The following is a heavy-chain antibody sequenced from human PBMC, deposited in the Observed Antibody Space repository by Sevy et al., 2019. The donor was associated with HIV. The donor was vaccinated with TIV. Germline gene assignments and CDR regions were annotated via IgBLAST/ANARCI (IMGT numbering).Heavy chain of an antibody. CDR2: LSFGCGKI. D-gene: IGHD2-8*02. V-gene: IGHV3-23*01. J-gene: IGHJ4*02. Sequence: GESLKISCAASGFDFSIYSMSWVRQAPGKGLEWVSTLSFGCGKINYADSVKGRFTISRDNSKSSVYLQMNNMRVEDTAVYYCAREGCTEPHDYWGQGTLVTVSS. CDR3: AREGCTEPHDY. CDR1: GFDFSIYS.